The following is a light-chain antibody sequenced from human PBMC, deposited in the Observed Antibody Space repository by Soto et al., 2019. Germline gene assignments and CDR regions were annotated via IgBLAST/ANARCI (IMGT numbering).Light chain of an antibody. CDR1: QGVTTN. CDR2: DVS. J-gene: IGKJ5*01. V-gene: IGKV3-15*01. CDR3: QQYNNWPFS. Sequence: EILMTQSPATLCVSPGQSVTLSCRAGQGVTTNFAWYQQKSGQSPRLLIYDVSSRATGVTSRFSGTGSETDFTLTISGLQSEDSAIYFCQQYNNWPFSFGQGTRLEIK.